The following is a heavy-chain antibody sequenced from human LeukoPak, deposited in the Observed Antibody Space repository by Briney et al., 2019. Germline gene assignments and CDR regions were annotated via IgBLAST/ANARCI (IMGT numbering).Heavy chain of an antibody. Sequence: SVKVSCKASGGTFSSYAISWVRQAPGQGLEWMGGIIPIFGTANYAQKFQGRVTITADESTSTAYTELSSLRSEDTAVYYCARGAEPAYCGGDCYPIYYFDYWGQGTLVTVSS. CDR3: ARGAEPAYCGGDCYPIYYFDY. D-gene: IGHD2-21*02. V-gene: IGHV1-69*13. J-gene: IGHJ4*02. CDR2: IIPIFGTA. CDR1: GGTFSSYA.